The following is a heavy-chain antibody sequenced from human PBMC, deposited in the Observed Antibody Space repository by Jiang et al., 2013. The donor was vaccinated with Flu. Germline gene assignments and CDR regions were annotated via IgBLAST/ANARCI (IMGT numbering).Heavy chain of an antibody. D-gene: IGHD3-16*01. CDR1: GGSISSSSYY. CDR3: ARHKILRVLYYWYFDL. V-gene: IGHV4-39*01. Sequence: GLVKPSETLSLTCTVSGGSISSSSYYWGWIRQPPGKGLEWIGSIYYSGSTYYNPSLKSRVTISVDTSKNQFSLKLSSVTAADTAVYYCARHKILRVLYYWYFDLWGRGTLVTVSS. J-gene: IGHJ2*01. CDR2: IYYSGST.